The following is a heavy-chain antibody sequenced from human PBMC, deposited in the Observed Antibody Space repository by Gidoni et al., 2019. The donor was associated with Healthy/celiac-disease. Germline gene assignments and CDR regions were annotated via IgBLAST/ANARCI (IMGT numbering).Heavy chain of an antibody. V-gene: IGHV4-34*01. CDR2: INHSGST. CDR3: ARGQRYGGNSGSLDY. Sequence: QVQLQQWGAGLLKPSENLSITCAVDGGSFSGYYWSWIRQPPGKVLEWIGEINHSGSTNYNPSLKSRVPISVDTSKNQFSLKLSSVTAADTAVYYCARGQRYGGNSGSLDYWGQGTLVTVSS. CDR1: GGSFSGYY. D-gene: IGHD2-21*02. J-gene: IGHJ4*02.